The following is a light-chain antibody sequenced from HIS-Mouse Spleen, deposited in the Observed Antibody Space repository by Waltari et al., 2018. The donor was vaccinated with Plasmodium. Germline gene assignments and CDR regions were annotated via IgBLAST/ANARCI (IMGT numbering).Light chain of an antibody. J-gene: IGLJ3*02. CDR2: EDS. V-gene: IGLV3-10*01. CDR3: YSTDSSGNHRV. Sequence: SYELTQPPSVSVSPGQTARNTCSGDALPKKYASWYQQKSSQAPVLVIYEDSKRPSGIPEGFSGSSSGTMATLTISGAQVEDEADYYCYSTDSSGNHRVFGGGTKLTVL. CDR1: ALPKKY.